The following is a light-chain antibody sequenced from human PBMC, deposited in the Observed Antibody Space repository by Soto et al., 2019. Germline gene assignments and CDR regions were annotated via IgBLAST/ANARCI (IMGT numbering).Light chain of an antibody. Sequence: DIQMTQSPSTLCGSVGDRVSITCRASQTISSWLAWYQQKPGKAPKLLIYKASTLKSGVPSRFSGSGSGTELTLTISSLQPDDFATYYCQHYNSYSEAFGQGTKVDI. CDR2: KAS. J-gene: IGKJ1*01. CDR3: QHYNSYSEA. CDR1: QTISSW. V-gene: IGKV1-5*03.